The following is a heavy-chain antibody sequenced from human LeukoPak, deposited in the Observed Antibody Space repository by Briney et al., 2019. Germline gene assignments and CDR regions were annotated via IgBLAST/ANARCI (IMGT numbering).Heavy chain of an antibody. J-gene: IGHJ4*02. CDR1: GSTFSSDA. V-gene: IGHV3-23*01. Sequence: GGSLRLSCAASGSTFSSDAMSWVRQTPGKGLECVSTIRGSDSRTYYADSVKGRFTISRDNSTNTLYLQMSSLRAGDTAVYYCAKSGSRETVDYWGQGTLVTVSS. D-gene: IGHD6-25*01. CDR2: IRGSDSRT. CDR3: AKSGSRETVDY.